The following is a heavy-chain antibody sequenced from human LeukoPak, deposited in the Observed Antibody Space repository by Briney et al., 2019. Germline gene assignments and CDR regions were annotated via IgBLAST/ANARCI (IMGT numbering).Heavy chain of an antibody. J-gene: IGHJ4*02. Sequence: SETLSLTCTVSGGSISNYFWSWIRQPPGEGLEWIGFITYSGSTDHNPSLKSRVTISVDASKNQFSLKLTFVTAADTAVYYCVRHTTSGWYQVVYWGQGTLVTVSS. V-gene: IGHV4-59*01. CDR3: VRHTTSGWYQVVY. CDR2: ITYSGST. D-gene: IGHD6-19*01. CDR1: GGSISNYF.